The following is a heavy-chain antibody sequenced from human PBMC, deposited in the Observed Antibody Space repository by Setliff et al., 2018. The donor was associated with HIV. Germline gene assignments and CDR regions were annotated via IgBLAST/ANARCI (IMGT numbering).Heavy chain of an antibody. V-gene: IGHV1-69*13. Sequence: SVKVSCKVSGGTFSTFAVTWVRQAPGQGLEWMGGIIPIFPSPKYAEKFQGRVTITADGSTSTAYMELSSLRFEDTAVYYCARSRGTWGTSFGYWGLGTLVTVSS. D-gene: IGHD3-16*01. CDR2: IIPIFPSP. CDR3: ARSRGTWGTSFGY. J-gene: IGHJ4*02. CDR1: GGTFSTFA.